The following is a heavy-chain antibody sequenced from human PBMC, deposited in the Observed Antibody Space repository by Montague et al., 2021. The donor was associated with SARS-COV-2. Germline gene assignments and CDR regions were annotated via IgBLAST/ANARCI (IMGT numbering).Heavy chain of an antibody. Sequence: SEILSLTCAVYGGSFSGYYWSWIRQPPGKGLEWVGEINHSGSTNYNPSXXSRVTISVDTSKSQFSLNMSSVTAADTAVYYCARVRAVPAAMRIFTLGRSYYGMDVWGQGTTVTVSS. CDR2: INHSGST. J-gene: IGHJ6*02. CDR3: ARVRAVPAAMRIFTLGRSYYGMDV. D-gene: IGHD2-2*01. CDR1: GGSFSGYY. V-gene: IGHV4-34*01.